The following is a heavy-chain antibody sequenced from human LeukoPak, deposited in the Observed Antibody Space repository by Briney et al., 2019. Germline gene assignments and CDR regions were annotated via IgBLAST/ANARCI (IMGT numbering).Heavy chain of an antibody. CDR3: ASGAVGATYYYYYGMDV. J-gene: IGHJ6*02. CDR2: IYSGGST. V-gene: IGHV3-53*01. CDR1: GFTVSSNY. D-gene: IGHD1-26*01. Sequence: PGGSLRLSCAASGFTVSSNYMSWVRQAPGKGLEWVSVIYSGGSTYYADSVKGRFTISRDNSKNTLYLRVNSLRAEDTAAYYCASGAVGATYYYYYGMDVWGQGTTVTVSS.